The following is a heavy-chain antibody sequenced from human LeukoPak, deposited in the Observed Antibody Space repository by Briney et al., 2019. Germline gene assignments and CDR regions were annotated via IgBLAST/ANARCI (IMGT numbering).Heavy chain of an antibody. CDR3: ARDLNTPYNWFDP. D-gene: IGHD2-2*02. Sequence: PSETLSLTCTVSGGSISSSSYYWGWIRQPPGKGLEWIGSIYYSGSTYYNPSLKSRVTISVDTSKNQFSLKLSSVTAADTAVYYCARDLNTPYNWFDPWGQGTLVTVSS. CDR1: GGSISSSSYY. V-gene: IGHV4-39*07. J-gene: IGHJ5*02. CDR2: IYYSGST.